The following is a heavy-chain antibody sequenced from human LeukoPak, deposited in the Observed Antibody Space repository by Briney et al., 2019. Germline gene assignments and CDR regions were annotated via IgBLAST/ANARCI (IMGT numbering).Heavy chain of an antibody. Sequence: ASVKGSCKASGYTFANYYIHWVRQAPEEGLEWMGIINPNGAGASYAQKLQGRVTMTTDTSTSTAYMELRSLRSDDTAVYYCARGNYGDLDYWGQGTLVSVSS. V-gene: IGHV1-46*01. D-gene: IGHD4-17*01. CDR3: ARGNYGDLDY. J-gene: IGHJ4*02. CDR2: INPNGAGA. CDR1: GYTFANYY.